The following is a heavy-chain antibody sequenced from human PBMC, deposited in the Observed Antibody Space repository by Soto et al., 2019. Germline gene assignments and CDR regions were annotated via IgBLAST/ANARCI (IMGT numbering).Heavy chain of an antibody. CDR2: INHSGST. J-gene: IGHJ3*02. Sequence: QVQLQQWGAGLLKPSETLSLTCAVYGGSFSGYYWSWIRQPPGKGLEWIGEINHSGSTNYNPSIKSRVTISVDTSKNQFSLKLSSVTAADTAVYYCARARGFDIWGQGTMVTVSS. CDR3: ARARGFDI. CDR1: GGSFSGYY. V-gene: IGHV4-34*01.